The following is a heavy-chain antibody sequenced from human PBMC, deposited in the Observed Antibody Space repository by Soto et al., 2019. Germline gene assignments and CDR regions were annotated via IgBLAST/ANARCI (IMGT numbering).Heavy chain of an antibody. J-gene: IGHJ4*02. CDR2: ISNDGSST. CDR3: AKESRTGWYYFDY. D-gene: IGHD6-19*01. Sequence: GGSLRLSCAASGFTLNSFFMHWVRHAPGKGLMWVSRISNDGSSTTYADSVKGRFTVSRDNSKNTVYLQMNSLRAEDTAVYYCAKESRTGWYYFDYWGQGALVTAPQ. CDR1: GFTLNSFF. V-gene: IGHV3-74*01.